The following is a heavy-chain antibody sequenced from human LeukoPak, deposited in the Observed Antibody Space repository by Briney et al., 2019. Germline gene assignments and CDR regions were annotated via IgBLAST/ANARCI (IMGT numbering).Heavy chain of an antibody. CDR2: IYYSGST. Sequence: SETLSLTCTVSGGSISSYYWSWIRQPPGKGLEWIGYIYYSGSTNYNPSLKSRVTISVDTSKNQFSLKLSSVTAADTAVYYCARVGQQLVNDYWGQGTLVTVSS. CDR1: GGSISSYY. J-gene: IGHJ4*02. CDR3: ARVGQQLVNDY. V-gene: IGHV4-59*12. D-gene: IGHD6-13*01.